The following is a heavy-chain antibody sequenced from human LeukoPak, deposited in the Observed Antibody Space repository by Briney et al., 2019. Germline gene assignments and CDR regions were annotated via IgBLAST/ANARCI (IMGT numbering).Heavy chain of an antibody. CDR2: LNSDGSST. D-gene: IGHD5-24*01. CDR1: GFTFSSYW. J-gene: IGHJ4*02. V-gene: IGHV3-74*01. Sequence: GRSLRLSCAASGFTFSSYWMHWVRQAPGKGLVWVSRLNSDGSSTSYADSVKGRFTISRDNAKNTLYLQMNSLRAEDTAVYYCASQLSEGYWGQGTLVTVSS. CDR3: ASQLSEGY.